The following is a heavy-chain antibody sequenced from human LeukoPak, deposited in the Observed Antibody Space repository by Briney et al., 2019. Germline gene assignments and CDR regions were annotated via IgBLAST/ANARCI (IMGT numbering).Heavy chain of an antibody. CDR2: IIPIFGTA. J-gene: IGHJ6*02. D-gene: IGHD2-2*01. CDR1: GGTFSSYA. Sequence: GASVKVSCKASGGTFSSYAISWVRQAPGQGLEWMGGIIPIFGTANYAQKFQGRVTITADESTSTAYMELSSLRSEDTAVYYCAGGSVVPAATHYGKDYYGMDVWGQGTTVTVSS. CDR3: AGGSVVPAATHYGKDYYGMDV. V-gene: IGHV1-69*13.